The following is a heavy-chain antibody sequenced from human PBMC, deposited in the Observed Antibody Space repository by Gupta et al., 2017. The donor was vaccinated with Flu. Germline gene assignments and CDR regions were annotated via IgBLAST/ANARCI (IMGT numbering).Heavy chain of an antibody. D-gene: IGHD6-13*01. CDR2: IKSKTDGGTT. V-gene: IGHV3-15*01. CDR3: TTDSSSWSVHPFDY. CDR1: GFTFSNAW. Sequence: EVQLVESGGGLVKPGGSIRLSCAASGFTFSNAWMSWVRQAPGKGLEWVGRIKSKTDGGTTDYAAPVKGRFTISRDDSKNTLYLQMNSLKTEDTAVYYCTTDSSSWSVHPFDYWGQGTLVTVSS. J-gene: IGHJ4*02.